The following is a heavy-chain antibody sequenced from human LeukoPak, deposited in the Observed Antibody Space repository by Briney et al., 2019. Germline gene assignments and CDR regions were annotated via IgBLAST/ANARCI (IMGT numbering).Heavy chain of an antibody. CDR3: ATAGAAAGGYYFDY. D-gene: IGHD6-13*01. V-gene: IGHV1-69-2*01. CDR1: GYTFTDYY. Sequence: ASVKVSRKVSGYTFTDYYMHWVQQAPGKGLEWMGLVDPEDGETIYAEKFQGRVTITADTSTDTAYMELSSLRSEDTAVYYCATAGAAAGGYYFDYWGQGTLVTVSS. CDR2: VDPEDGET. J-gene: IGHJ4*02.